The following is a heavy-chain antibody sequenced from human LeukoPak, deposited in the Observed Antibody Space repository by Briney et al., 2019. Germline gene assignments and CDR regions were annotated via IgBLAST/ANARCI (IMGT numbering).Heavy chain of an antibody. CDR1: GFSLSTSGVG. CDR2: IYWDDDK. J-gene: IGHJ3*02. CDR3: AHPWRYGGYRPFAFDI. D-gene: IGHD4-17*01. Sequence: SGPTLVKPTQTLTLTCTFSGFSLSTSGVGVGRIRQPPGKALEWLALIYWDDDKRYSPSLKSRLTITKDTSKNQVVLTMTNMDPVDTATYYCAHPWRYGGYRPFAFDIWGQGTMVTVSS. V-gene: IGHV2-5*02.